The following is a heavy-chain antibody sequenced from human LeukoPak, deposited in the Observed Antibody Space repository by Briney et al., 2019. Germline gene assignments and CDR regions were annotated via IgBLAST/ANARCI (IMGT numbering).Heavy chain of an antibody. CDR3: ARDGKVTGGSVDY. CDR1: GFTFSSYG. Sequence: PGGSLRLSCAASGFTFSSYGMHWVRQAPGKGLEWVAVIWYDGSNKYYADSVKGRFTISRDNSKNTLYLQMNSLRAEDTAVYYCARDGKVTGGSVDYWGQGTLVTVSS. D-gene: IGHD2-8*02. J-gene: IGHJ4*02. V-gene: IGHV3-33*01. CDR2: IWYDGSNK.